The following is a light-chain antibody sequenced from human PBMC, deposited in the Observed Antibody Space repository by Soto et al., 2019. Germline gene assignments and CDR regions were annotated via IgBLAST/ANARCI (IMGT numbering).Light chain of an antibody. Sequence: EVVLTQSPATLSLSPGERATLSCRASQNIRTFLDWYQQKPGQAPRLLIYGASNRATGIPAGFSGSGSGTDFALARSCLESEDFAVYYCDRHSHWPPWTFGQGTRVEI. CDR3: DRHSHWPPWT. J-gene: IGKJ1*01. V-gene: IGKV3-11*01. CDR1: QNIRTF. CDR2: GAS.